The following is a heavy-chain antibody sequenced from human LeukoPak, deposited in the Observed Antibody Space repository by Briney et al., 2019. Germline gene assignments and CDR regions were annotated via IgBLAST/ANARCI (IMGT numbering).Heavy chain of an antibody. CDR1: GFTVSLNY. D-gene: IGHD6-19*01. Sequence: PGGSLRLSCAASGFTVSLNYMSWVRQAPGKGLEWISVIYSGGSTYYADSVKGRFTISRDDSRNTLYLQMNSLRAEDTAIYYCAKSNSRIAVAGGSRWGQGTLVTVSS. V-gene: IGHV3-53*01. J-gene: IGHJ4*02. CDR3: AKSNSRIAVAGGSR. CDR2: IYSGGST.